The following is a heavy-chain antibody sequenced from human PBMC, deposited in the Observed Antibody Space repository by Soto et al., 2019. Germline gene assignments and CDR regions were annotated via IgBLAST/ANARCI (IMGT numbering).Heavy chain of an antibody. V-gene: IGHV3-23*01. J-gene: IGHJ6*02. D-gene: IGHD5-18*01. Sequence: GALSRSGVPPGCTFSNFEMHRFRQAQGKGLEWVSAISGSGGTTYYADSVKGRFTISRDNSKNTLYLQMNSLRAEDTAVYYCAKDLGYYYYYYGMDVWGQGTTVTVSS. CDR1: GCTFSNFE. CDR2: ISGSGGTT. CDR3: AKDLGYYYYYYGMDV.